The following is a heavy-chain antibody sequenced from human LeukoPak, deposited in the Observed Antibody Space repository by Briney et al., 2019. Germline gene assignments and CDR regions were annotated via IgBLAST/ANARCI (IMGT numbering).Heavy chain of an antibody. CDR3: ARGGSHFEY. V-gene: IGHV5-51*01. CDR1: GYRFTSYW. CDR2: IYPADSDT. Sequence: GESLKISCKGSGYRFTSYWIGWVRQMPGKGLEWMGIIYPADSDTRYSPSFQGHVTISADKSISTAYLQRTSLKASDSAIYYCARGGSHFEYWGQGTLVTVSS. D-gene: IGHD3-16*01. J-gene: IGHJ4*02.